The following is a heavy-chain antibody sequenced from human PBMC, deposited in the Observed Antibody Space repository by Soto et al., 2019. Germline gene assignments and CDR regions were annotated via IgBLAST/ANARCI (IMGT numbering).Heavy chain of an antibody. J-gene: IGHJ4*02. CDR1: GGTFSSYA. CDR3: AREYYYGSGSYYKGPFDY. D-gene: IGHD3-10*01. CDR2: IIPIFGTA. V-gene: IGHV1-69*13. Sequence: ASVKVSCTASGGTFSSYASSWVRQAPGQGLEWMGGIIPIFGTANYAQKFQGRVTITADESTSTAYMELSSLRSEDTAVYYCAREYYYGSGSYYKGPFDYWGQGTLVTVSS.